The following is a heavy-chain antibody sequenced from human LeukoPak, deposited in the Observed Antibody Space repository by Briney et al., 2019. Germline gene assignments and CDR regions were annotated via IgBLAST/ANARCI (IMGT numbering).Heavy chain of an antibody. CDR1: GFTFSSYE. D-gene: IGHD3-16*02. V-gene: IGHV3-48*03. Sequence: GGSLRLSCAASGFTFSSYEMNWVRQAPGKGLEWVSYISSSGSTIYYADSVKGRFTISRDNAKNSLYLQMNSLRAEDTAVYYCARAPRNYDYVWGSYRSPFDYWGQGTLVTVSS. CDR3: ARAPRNYDYVWGSYRSPFDY. J-gene: IGHJ4*02. CDR2: ISSSGSTI.